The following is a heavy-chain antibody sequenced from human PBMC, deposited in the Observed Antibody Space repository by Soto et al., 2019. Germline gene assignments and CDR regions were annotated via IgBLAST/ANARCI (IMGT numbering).Heavy chain of an antibody. CDR3: ARAGYSSSWYHRGAFDI. V-gene: IGHV3-7*01. D-gene: IGHD6-13*01. Sequence: GGSLRLSCAASGFIFCSYWMSWVRQAPGKGLEWVANIKQDGSEKYYVDSVKGRFTISRDNAKNSLYLQMNSLRAEDTAVYYCARAGYSSSWYHRGAFDIWGQGTMVTDSS. CDR1: GFIFCSYW. J-gene: IGHJ3*02. CDR2: IKQDGSEK.